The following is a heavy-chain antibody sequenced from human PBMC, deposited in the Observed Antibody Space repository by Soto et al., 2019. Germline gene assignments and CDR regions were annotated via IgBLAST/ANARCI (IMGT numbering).Heavy chain of an antibody. CDR3: ARSSGSYYPTFFDS. Sequence: VKVSCKASGGIFNSHGISWVRQAPGQGLEWLGGITAIFGTADNSQKFQGRVTITADKSTSTVYMELRSLRSDDTAVYYCARSSGSYYPTFFDSWGQGXLVTVYS. CDR2: ITAIFGTA. D-gene: IGHD1-26*01. J-gene: IGHJ4*02. V-gene: IGHV1-69*06. CDR1: GGIFNSHG.